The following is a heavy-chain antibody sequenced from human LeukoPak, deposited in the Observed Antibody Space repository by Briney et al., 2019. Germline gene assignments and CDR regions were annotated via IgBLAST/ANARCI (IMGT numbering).Heavy chain of an antibody. V-gene: IGHV3-7*04. CDR3: ARVIAFNWFDP. CDR2: IKQDRSEK. J-gene: IGHJ5*02. Sequence: GGSLRLSCAASGFTFSNYWMSWVRQAPGRGLEWVANIKQDRSEKYYVDSVKGRFTISRDNAKNSLYLQMNSLRAEDTAVYYCARVIAFNWFDPWGQGALVIVSS. CDR1: GFTFSNYW. D-gene: IGHD6-13*01.